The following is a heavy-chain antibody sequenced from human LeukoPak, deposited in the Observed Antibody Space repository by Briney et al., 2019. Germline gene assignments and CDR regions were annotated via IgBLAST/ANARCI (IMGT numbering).Heavy chain of an antibody. Sequence: PGGSLRLSCAASGFTVSSNYMSWVRQAPGKGLEWVSVIYSGGSTYYADSVKGRFTISGDYSKTTLYLQMSSLRAEDTAVYYCAKDLDSSAYYYYGMDVWGQGTTVTVSS. D-gene: IGHD3-22*01. V-gene: IGHV3-53*01. J-gene: IGHJ6*02. CDR1: GFTVSSNY. CDR2: IYSGGST. CDR3: AKDLDSSAYYYYGMDV.